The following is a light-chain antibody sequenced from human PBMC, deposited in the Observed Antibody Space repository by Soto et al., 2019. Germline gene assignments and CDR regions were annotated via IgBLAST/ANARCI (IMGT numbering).Light chain of an antibody. J-gene: IGKJ3*01. CDR2: DAS. CDR3: QQRRSLPPRFT. CDR1: QSVSSY. Sequence: EIVLTKSPATLSLSPGERATLSCRASQSVSSYLAWYQKKPGQAPRLLIYDASNRATGIPARFSGSGSGTDFTRTISSREPEDLAVYCCQQRRSLPPRFTFDPGTKVDIK. V-gene: IGKV3-11*01.